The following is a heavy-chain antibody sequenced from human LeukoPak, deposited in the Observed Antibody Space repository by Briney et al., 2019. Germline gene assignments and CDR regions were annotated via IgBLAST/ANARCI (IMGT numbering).Heavy chain of an antibody. D-gene: IGHD3-22*01. Sequence: ASVKVSCKASGYTFTGYYMHWVRQAPGQGLEWMGIINPSGGSTSYAQKFQGRVTMTRDTSTSTVYMELSSLRSEDTAVYYCARVGSGYYYDSSGYYSEDYFDYWGQGTLVTVSS. V-gene: IGHV1-46*01. J-gene: IGHJ4*02. CDR3: ARVGSGYYYDSSGYYSEDYFDY. CDR2: INPSGGST. CDR1: GYTFTGYY.